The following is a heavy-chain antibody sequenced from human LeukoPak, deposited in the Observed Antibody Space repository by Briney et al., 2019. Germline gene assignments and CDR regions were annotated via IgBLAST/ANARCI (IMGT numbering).Heavy chain of an antibody. V-gene: IGHV1-69*05. CDR3: ASAPPGYSSSY. J-gene: IGHJ4*02. Sequence: SVKVSCKVSGYTLTELSMHWVRQAPGQGLEWMGGIIPIFGTANYAQKFQGRVTITTDESTSTAYMELSSLRSEDTAVYYCASAPPGYSSSYWGQGTLVTVSS. CDR1: GYTLTELS. D-gene: IGHD6-6*01. CDR2: IIPIFGTA.